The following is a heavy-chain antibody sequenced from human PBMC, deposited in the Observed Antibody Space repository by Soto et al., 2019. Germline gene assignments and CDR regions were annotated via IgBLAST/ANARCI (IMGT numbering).Heavy chain of an antibody. CDR2: IYWDDDK. V-gene: IGHV2-5*02. CDR3: AHSNKGGYYYYYYMDV. CDR1: GFSLSTSGVG. Sequence: QITLKESGPTLVKPTQTLTLTCTFSGFSLSTSGVGVGWIRQPPGKALEWLALIYWDDDKRYSPSLKSRLTITKDTSKTQVVLTMTNMDPVDTATYYCAHSNKGGYYYYYYMDVWGKGTTVTVSS. J-gene: IGHJ6*03. D-gene: IGHD3-16*01.